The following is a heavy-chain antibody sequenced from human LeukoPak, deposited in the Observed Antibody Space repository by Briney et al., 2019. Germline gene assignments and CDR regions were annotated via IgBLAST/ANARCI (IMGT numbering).Heavy chain of an antibody. D-gene: IGHD5-18*01. CDR3: AHRGYSYDIGRPYYFDY. Sequence: ESGPTLAKPTQTLTLTCTFSGFSLSTSGVGVGWIRQPPGKALEWLALIYWDDDKRYSPSLKSRLTITKDTSKNQVVLTMTNMDPVDTATYYCAHRGYSYDIGRPYYFDYWGQGTLVTVSS. CDR1: GFSLSTSGVG. V-gene: IGHV2-5*02. CDR2: IYWDDDK. J-gene: IGHJ4*02.